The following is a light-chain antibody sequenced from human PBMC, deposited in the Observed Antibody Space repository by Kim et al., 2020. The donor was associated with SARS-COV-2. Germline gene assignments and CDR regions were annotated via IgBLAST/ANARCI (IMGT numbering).Light chain of an antibody. J-gene: IGKJ5*01. V-gene: IGKV1-5*03. CDR2: KAS. CDR1: QSIYSY. CDR3: QQFYTYPIT. Sequence: ASVGHRVTLTCRASQSIYSYLAWYQQKPGNVPKILIYKASTLESGVPSRFSGSESGTEFTLTISSLQPDDFATYYCQQFYTYPITFGQGTRLEIK.